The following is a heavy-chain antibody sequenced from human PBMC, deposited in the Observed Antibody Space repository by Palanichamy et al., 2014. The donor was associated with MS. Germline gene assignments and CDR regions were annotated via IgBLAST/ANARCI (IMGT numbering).Heavy chain of an antibody. D-gene: IGHD4-17*01. Sequence: EVQLVESGEGLIQPGGSLRLSCAASGFTVSSNYMSWVRQAPGKGLEWVSVIYSGGSTYYADSVKGRFTISRDNSKNTLYLQMNSLRAEDTAVYYCARDLLGTVTEDYWGQGTLVTVSS. V-gene: IGHV3-53*01. CDR1: GFTVSSNY. CDR2: IYSGGST. CDR3: ARDLLGTVTEDY. J-gene: IGHJ4*02.